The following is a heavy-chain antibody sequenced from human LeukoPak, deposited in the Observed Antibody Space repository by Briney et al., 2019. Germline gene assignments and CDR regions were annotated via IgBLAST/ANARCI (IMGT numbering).Heavy chain of an antibody. CDR2: ISWNSGSI. D-gene: IGHD3-22*01. V-gene: IGHV3-9*01. CDR1: GFTFDDYA. Sequence: PGGSLRLSCAASGFTFDDYAMHWVRQAPGKGLEWVSGISWNSGSIGYAGSVKGRFTISRDNAKNSLYLQMNSLRAEDTALYYCAKDGDYDSSGLFDYWGQGTLVTVSS. J-gene: IGHJ4*02. CDR3: AKDGDYDSSGLFDY.